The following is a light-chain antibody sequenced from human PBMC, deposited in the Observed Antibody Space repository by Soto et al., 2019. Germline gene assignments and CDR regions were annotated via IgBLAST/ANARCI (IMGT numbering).Light chain of an antibody. J-gene: IGKJ1*01. CDR2: GAS. CDR3: QQYNNWWP. CDR1: QSVDSN. Sequence: EILMTQSPATLSVSPGERATLSCRASQSVDSNLAWYQQERGQAPRLLIYGASTRATGISARFSGSGSGTEFTLTISSLQSEVFGVYYCQQYNNWWPVGQGTKVDSK. V-gene: IGKV3-15*01.